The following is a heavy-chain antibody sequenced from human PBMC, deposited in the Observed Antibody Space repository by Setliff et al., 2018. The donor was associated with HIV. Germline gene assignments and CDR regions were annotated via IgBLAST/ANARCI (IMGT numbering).Heavy chain of an antibody. V-gene: IGHV4-39*07. CDR3: ARDPWLLGASAGGDNWLDP. CDR2: LYYGGNT. D-gene: IGHD1-26*01. J-gene: IGHJ5*02. Sequence: PSETLSLTCTVSGGSVRNNNYYWGWIRQPPGKGLEWIGCLYYGGNTYYNPSLKSRVAMSIDTSKNEVSLRLKSVTAADTAIYYCARDPWLLGASAGGDNWLDPWGQGTLVTVS. CDR1: GGSVRNNNYY.